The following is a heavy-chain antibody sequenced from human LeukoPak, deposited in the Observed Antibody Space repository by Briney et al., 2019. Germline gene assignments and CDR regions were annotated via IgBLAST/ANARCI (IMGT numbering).Heavy chain of an antibody. CDR2: ISSSAASI. V-gene: IGHV3-23*01. J-gene: IGHJ5*02. Sequence: GGSLRLSCAASGFTFSNYAMNWVRQAPGKGLEWVSAISSSAASIYYADTVKGRFTISRDNSKNTLWLQMNSLRDENTAVYYCAKSQPSAISWFDPWGQGTLVTVSS. CDR3: AKSQPSAISWFDP. CDR1: GFTFSNYA. D-gene: IGHD2-2*02.